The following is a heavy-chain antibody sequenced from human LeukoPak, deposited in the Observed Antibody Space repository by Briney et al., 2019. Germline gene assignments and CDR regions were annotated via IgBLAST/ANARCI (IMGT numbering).Heavy chain of an antibody. D-gene: IGHD2-2*01. J-gene: IGHJ4*02. CDR2: INSDGSST. Sequence: AGGSLRLSCAASGFSLSAYWMFWARQAPGKGLVWVARINSDGSSTSYADSVRGRFTISRDDAKNTLYLQMDSLTVEDTAVYYCAREKSEPGAAIADHWGQGTLVTVSS. CDR3: AREKSEPGAAIADH. V-gene: IGHV3-74*01. CDR1: GFSLSAYW.